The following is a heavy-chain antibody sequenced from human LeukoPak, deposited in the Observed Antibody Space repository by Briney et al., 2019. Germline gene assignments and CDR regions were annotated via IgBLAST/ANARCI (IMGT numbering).Heavy chain of an antibody. CDR3: AKDKGYYYGSGSPLYFDY. Sequence: PGGSLRLSCAASGFTFSSYAMSWVRQAPGKGLEWVSVISGSGGSTYYADSVKDRFTISRDNSKNTLYLQMNSLRAEDTAVYYCAKDKGYYYGSGSPLYFDYWGQGTLVTVSS. J-gene: IGHJ4*02. D-gene: IGHD3-10*01. CDR1: GFTFSSYA. CDR2: ISGSGGST. V-gene: IGHV3-23*01.